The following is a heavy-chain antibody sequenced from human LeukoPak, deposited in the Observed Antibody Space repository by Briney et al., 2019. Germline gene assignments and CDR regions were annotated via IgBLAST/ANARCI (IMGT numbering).Heavy chain of an antibody. CDR3: ATLFAFDI. Sequence: GGSLRLSCAASGFTFSSYAMHWVRQAPGKGLEWVAVISYDGSNKYYADSVKGRFTISRDNSKNTLYLQMNGLRAEDTAVYYCATLFAFDIWGQGTMVTVSS. J-gene: IGHJ3*02. CDR1: GFTFSSYA. V-gene: IGHV3-30-3*01. CDR2: ISYDGSNK. D-gene: IGHD2-21*01.